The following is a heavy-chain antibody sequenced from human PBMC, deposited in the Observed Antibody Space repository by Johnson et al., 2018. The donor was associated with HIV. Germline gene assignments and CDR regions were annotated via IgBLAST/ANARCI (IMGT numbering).Heavy chain of an antibody. J-gene: IGHJ3*02. Sequence: QVQLVESGGGVVQPGRSLRLSCAASGFTFSSYAMHWVRQAPGKGLEWVAVISYDGSNKYYADSVKGRLTISRDNSKNTLYLQMNSLRAEDTAVYYCARDITAARPSAFDIWGQGTMVTVSS. D-gene: IGHD6-6*01. CDR1: GFTFSSYA. CDR2: ISYDGSNK. CDR3: ARDITAARPSAFDI. V-gene: IGHV3-30*04.